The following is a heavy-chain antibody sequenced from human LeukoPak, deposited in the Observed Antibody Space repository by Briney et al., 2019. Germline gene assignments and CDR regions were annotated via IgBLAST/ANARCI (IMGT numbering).Heavy chain of an antibody. CDR2: VDHTGST. CDR1: DDSITMYY. CDR3: ARGRVSSSTWYSTYYYLFYMDF. J-gene: IGHJ6*03. V-gene: IGHV4-59*01. D-gene: IGHD4-11*01. Sequence: SETLSLTCTVSDDSITMYYWTWIRQPPGKGLEWIGYVDHTGSTRFNPSLHGRVSISRDTSKNFFSLRLRSVTAADTAVYFCARGRVSSSTWYSTYYYLFYMDFWGKGTTVTVSS.